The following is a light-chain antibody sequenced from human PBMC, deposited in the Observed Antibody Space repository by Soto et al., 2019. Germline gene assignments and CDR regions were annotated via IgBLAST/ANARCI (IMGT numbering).Light chain of an antibody. CDR2: GNS. J-gene: IGLJ1*01. CDR3: QSYDSRLSGYV. Sequence: QSVLTQPPSVSGSPGQRVTISCTWISSKIGAGYDVNWYQQLPGAAPKFLIYGNSNRPSGVPDRFSGSKSGTSASLAITGLQAEDEADYYCQSYDSRLSGYVFGTGTKVTVL. V-gene: IGLV1-40*01. CDR1: SSKIGAGYD.